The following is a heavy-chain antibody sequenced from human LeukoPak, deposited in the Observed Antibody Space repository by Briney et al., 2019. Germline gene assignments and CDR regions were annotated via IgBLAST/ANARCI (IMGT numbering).Heavy chain of an antibody. Sequence: ASVKVSCKASGYTFTGYYMHWVRQAPGQGLEWMGWINPNSGGTNYAQKFQGRVTMTRDTSISTAYMELSRLRSDDTAVYDCAREPIAAAGTFDYWGQGTLVTVSS. CDR3: AREPIAAAGTFDY. CDR1: GYTFTGYY. J-gene: IGHJ4*02. D-gene: IGHD6-13*01. V-gene: IGHV1-2*02. CDR2: INPNSGGT.